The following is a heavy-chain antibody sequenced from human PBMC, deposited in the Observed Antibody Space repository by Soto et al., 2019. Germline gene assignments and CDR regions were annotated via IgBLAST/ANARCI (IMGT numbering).Heavy chain of an antibody. CDR1: GGTFSSYA. D-gene: IGHD3-22*01. CDR3: ARDYYESSGYFDY. Sequence: SVKVSCKASGGTFSSYAISWVRQAPGQGLEWMGGIIPIFGTANYAQKFQGRVTITADESTSTAYMELSSLRSDDTAVYYCARDYYESSGYFDYWGQGTLVTVSS. J-gene: IGHJ4*02. V-gene: IGHV1-69*13. CDR2: IIPIFGTA.